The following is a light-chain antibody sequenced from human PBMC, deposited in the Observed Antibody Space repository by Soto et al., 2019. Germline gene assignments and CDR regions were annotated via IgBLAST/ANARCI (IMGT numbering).Light chain of an antibody. J-gene: IGKJ5*01. V-gene: IGKV3D-20*02. CDR3: QQRFNWPPIT. CDR1: QNVDSNY. Sequence: EIVLTQSPGTLSLSPGERATVSCRASQNVDSNYLAWYQQKPGQAPRIIIFGASGRATGIPDRFSGSGSGTDFTLTINSLEPEDFAVYYCQQRFNWPPITFGQGTRLEI. CDR2: GAS.